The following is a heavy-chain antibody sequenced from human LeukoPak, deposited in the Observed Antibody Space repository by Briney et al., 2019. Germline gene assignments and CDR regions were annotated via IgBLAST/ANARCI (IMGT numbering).Heavy chain of an antibody. J-gene: IGHJ4*02. Sequence: GGSQTLPCAASGYTVNSFDTSWVRQAPGKGLEWVSGISGSGGNTYYADSVKGRFTISRDNSRNTLYLQMNSLTAEDTAVYYCASCRGSSNTSPLDYWGRGTLVAVSS. CDR2: ISGSGGNT. CDR3: ASCRGSSNTSPLDY. V-gene: IGHV3-23*01. D-gene: IGHD3-16*01. CDR1: GYTVNSFD.